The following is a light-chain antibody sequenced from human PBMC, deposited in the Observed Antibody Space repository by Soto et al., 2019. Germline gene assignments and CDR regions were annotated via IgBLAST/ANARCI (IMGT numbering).Light chain of an antibody. CDR2: DVS. J-gene: IGLJ1*01. CDR1: SSDMWGNNY. CDR3: SAFTSTTYV. V-gene: IGLV2-14*03. Sequence: QSALTQPASVSGSPGQSITISCTGASSDMWGNNYVSWYQHYPGKAPKLMICDVSNRPSGVSDRFSGSKSGNTASLTISGLQAEDEADYYCSAFTSTTYVFGTGTKVTVL.